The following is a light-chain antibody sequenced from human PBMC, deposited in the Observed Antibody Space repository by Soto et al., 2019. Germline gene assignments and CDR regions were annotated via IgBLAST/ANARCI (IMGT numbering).Light chain of an antibody. CDR3: CSYAGSYSYV. CDR1: SSDVGGYNY. V-gene: IGLV2-11*01. CDR2: DVS. Sequence: QSALTQPRSVSGSPGQSVTISCTGTSSDVGGYNYVSWYQEQPGKAPKLIIYDVSKRPSGVPDRFSGSKSGNTASLTISGLQAEDEDHYYCCSYAGSYSYVFGTGTKLTVL. J-gene: IGLJ1*01.